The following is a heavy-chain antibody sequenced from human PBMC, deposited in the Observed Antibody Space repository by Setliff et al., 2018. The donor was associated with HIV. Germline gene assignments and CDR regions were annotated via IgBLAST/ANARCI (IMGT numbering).Heavy chain of an antibody. Sequence: SETVSLTCSVSGGSTTSGGYYWSWIRQHPGKGLEYIGYIYYSGSTYYNPSLKSRVTMSIDTSTQQFFLNVTSVTAADTAVYYCAGFSYNFWVYRFDHWGQGALVTVSS. D-gene: IGHD3-3*01. V-gene: IGHV4-31*03. CDR2: IYYSGST. J-gene: IGHJ4*02. CDR3: AGFSYNFWVYRFDH. CDR1: GGSTTSGGYY.